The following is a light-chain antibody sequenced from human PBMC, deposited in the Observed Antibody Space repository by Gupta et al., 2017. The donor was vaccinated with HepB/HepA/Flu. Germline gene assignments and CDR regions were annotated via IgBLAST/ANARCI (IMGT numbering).Light chain of an antibody. Sequence: QSALTQPASVSGSPGQSITISCTGTSSDVGGDKYVSWYQQHPGKAPKLMIYDVSNRPSGVSDRFSGSKSGNTASLTISGLQAEDEADYYCSSYKSTSTPVVFGGGTKLTVL. CDR2: DVS. V-gene: IGLV2-14*03. J-gene: IGLJ2*01. CDR1: SSDVGGDKY. CDR3: SSYKSTSTPVV.